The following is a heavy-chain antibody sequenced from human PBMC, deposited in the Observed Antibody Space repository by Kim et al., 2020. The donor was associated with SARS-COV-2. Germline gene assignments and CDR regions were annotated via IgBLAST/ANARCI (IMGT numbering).Heavy chain of an antibody. J-gene: IGHJ3*02. CDR2: IDYSGNT. CDR1: GGSMSNYY. V-gene: IGHV4-59*08. Sequence: SESLSLTCSVSGGSMSNYYCSWIRQPPGKGLEWIGYIDYSGNTNFNPSLKSRLTILVETFKNQFSLKLRSVTAADTAIYYCGRHGTYGWFGEFTDVFDN. D-gene: IGHD3-10*01. CDR3: GRHGTYGWFGEFTDVFDN.